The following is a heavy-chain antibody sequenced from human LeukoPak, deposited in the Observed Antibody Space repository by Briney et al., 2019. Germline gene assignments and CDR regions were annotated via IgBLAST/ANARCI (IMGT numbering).Heavy chain of an antibody. D-gene: IGHD6-13*01. V-gene: IGHV4-59*01. CDR1: GGSITSYY. CDR3: ATGYSSSWYPPFAY. J-gene: IGHJ4*02. CDR2: IYYSGST. Sequence: PSETLSRTCTVSGGSITSYYWSWVRQPPGKGLEWIGYIYYSGSTNYNPSLKSRVTISVDTSKNQFSLKLSSVTAADTAVYYCATGYSSSWYPPFAYWGQGTLVTVSS.